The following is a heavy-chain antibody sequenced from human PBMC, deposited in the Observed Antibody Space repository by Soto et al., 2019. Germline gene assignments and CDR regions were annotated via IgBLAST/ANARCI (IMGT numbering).Heavy chain of an antibody. CDR1: GYTFTGYY. CDR2: INPNSGGT. V-gene: IGHV1-2*04. Sequence: ASVKVSCKASGYTFTGYYMHWVRQAPGQGLEWMGWINPNSGGTNYAQKFQGWVTMTRDTSISTAYMELSRLRSDDTAVYYCARESSTSQRTYFDYWGQGTLVTVSS. D-gene: IGHD2-2*01. J-gene: IGHJ4*02. CDR3: ARESSTSQRTYFDY.